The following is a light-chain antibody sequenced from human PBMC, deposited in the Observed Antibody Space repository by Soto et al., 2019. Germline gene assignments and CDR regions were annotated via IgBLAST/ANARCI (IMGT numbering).Light chain of an antibody. CDR3: QSYDNSVSGPYVV. CDR2: GNS. CDR1: SSNIGAGYD. J-gene: IGLJ2*01. Sequence: QSVLTQPTSVSGAPGQRVTISCTGSSSNIGAGYDVHWYQQLPGTAPKLLIYGNSNRPSGVPDRFSGSKSATSASLAITGLQAEDEADYFCQSYDNSVSGPYVVFGGGTKVTGL. V-gene: IGLV1-40*01.